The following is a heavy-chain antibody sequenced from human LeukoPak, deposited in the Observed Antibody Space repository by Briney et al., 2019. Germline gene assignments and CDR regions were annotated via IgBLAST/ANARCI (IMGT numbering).Heavy chain of an antibody. Sequence: SETLSLTCGVSGVSISTTNWWSWVRQPPGQGLEWVGEISLPGRTNYNPSLNGRVTMSLDESSNQLSLKLSSVTAADTAVYYCARHEYSSSFWFDPWGQGTLVTVSS. J-gene: IGHJ5*02. CDR3: ARHEYSSSFWFDP. CDR2: ISLPGRT. D-gene: IGHD6-6*01. CDR1: GVSISTTNW. V-gene: IGHV4-4*02.